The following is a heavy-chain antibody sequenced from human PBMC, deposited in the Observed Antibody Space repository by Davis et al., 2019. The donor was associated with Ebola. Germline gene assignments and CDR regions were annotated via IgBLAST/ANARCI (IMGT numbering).Heavy chain of an antibody. V-gene: IGHV3-21*01. Sequence: GESLKISCAASGFTFSDHYMDWVRQAPGKGLEWVSSISSSSSYIYYADSVKGRFTISRDNAKNSLYLQMNSLRAEDTAVYYCARERAAAYFDYWGQGTLVTVSS. CDR1: GFTFSDHY. J-gene: IGHJ4*02. CDR3: ARERAAAYFDY. D-gene: IGHD6-13*01. CDR2: ISSSSSYI.